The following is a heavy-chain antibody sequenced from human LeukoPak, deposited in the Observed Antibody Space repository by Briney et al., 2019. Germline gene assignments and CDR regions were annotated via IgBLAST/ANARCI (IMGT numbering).Heavy chain of an antibody. D-gene: IGHD2-2*01. Sequence: PGGSLSLSCAASGFPFISYAMSWVRQAPGKGLEWVSAISGSGGSTYYADSVKGRFTISRDNSKNTLYLQMNSLRAEDTAVYYCAKSLRTDEYYYYGMDVWGQGTTVTASS. CDR1: GFPFISYA. CDR2: ISGSGGST. V-gene: IGHV3-23*01. J-gene: IGHJ6*02. CDR3: AKSLRTDEYYYYGMDV.